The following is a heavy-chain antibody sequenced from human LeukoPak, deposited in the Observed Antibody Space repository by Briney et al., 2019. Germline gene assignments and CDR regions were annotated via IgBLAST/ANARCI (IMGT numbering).Heavy chain of an antibody. V-gene: IGHV1-2*02. J-gene: IGHJ5*02. CDR1: GGTFSSYT. CDR2: INPNSGGT. Sequence: ASVKVSCKASGGTFSSYTISWVRQAPGQGLEWMGWINPNSGGTNYAQKFQGRVTMTRDTSISTAYMELSRLRSDDTAVYYCAREGEDWFDPWGQGTLVTVSS. CDR3: AREGEDWFDP. D-gene: IGHD3-16*01.